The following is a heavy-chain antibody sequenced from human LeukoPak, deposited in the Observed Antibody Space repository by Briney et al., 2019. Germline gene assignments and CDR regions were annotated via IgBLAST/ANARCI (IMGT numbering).Heavy chain of an antibody. D-gene: IGHD4-17*01. J-gene: IGHJ4*02. V-gene: IGHV1-2*02. CDR3: ARGNSDDYGRPDY. Sequence: GASVKVSCKTSGYTFTNYYIHWVRQAPGQGLEWMGWIKPDSGDTNYEQKFQGRVTMTRDTSISTAYMEVSSLRSDDTAVYYCARGNSDDYGRPDYWGQGIPVTVST. CDR2: IKPDSGDT. CDR1: GYTFTNYY.